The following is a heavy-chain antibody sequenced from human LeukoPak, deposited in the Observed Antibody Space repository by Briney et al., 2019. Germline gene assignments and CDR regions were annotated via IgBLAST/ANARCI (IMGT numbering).Heavy chain of an antibody. Sequence: GGSLRLSCAASGFTFTSYGMHWVRQAPGKGLEWVAVVSYDGTSIYYADSVKGRFTISRDNSKNTLYLQMNSLIREDTAVYYCAKLPREYCSSTSCPNWFDTWGQGTLVTVSS. V-gene: IGHV3-30*18. CDR1: GFTFTSYG. CDR3: AKLPREYCSSTSCPNWFDT. J-gene: IGHJ5*02. CDR2: VSYDGTSI. D-gene: IGHD2-2*01.